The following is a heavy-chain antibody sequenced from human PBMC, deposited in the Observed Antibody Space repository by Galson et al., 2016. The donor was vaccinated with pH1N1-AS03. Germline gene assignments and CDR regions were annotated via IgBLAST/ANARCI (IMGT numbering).Heavy chain of an antibody. D-gene: IGHD6-13*01. V-gene: IGHV3-21*04. CDR1: GFTFTTYA. J-gene: IGHJ4*02. Sequence: SLRLSCAASGFTFTTYAMNWVRQAPGKGLEWVSSIGVSGAYTFYTDSVKGRFAISRDNTKKSVYLQMDRLRVEDTAAYYCARDWGFSWTSRPTFDFWGQGTLGTVSS. CDR2: IGVSGAYT. CDR3: ARDWGFSWTSRPTFDF.